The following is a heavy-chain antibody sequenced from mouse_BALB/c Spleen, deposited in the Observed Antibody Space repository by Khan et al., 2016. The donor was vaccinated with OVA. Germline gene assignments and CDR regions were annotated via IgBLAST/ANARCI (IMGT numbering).Heavy chain of an antibody. D-gene: IGHD2-14*01. V-gene: IGHV1-4*01. CDR3: VRGAAYHRNDGWFAY. J-gene: IGHJ3*01. CDR2: INPSNGYT. Sequence: QVRLQPSGAELARPGASVKMSCKASGYSFTSYTIHWIKKRPGQGLEWIGYINPSNGYTNYNQKFKDKATLTTDKSSTTAYLQLSILTSDDSAVYASVRGAAYHRNDGWFAYWGQGTLVTVSA. CDR1: GYSFTSYT.